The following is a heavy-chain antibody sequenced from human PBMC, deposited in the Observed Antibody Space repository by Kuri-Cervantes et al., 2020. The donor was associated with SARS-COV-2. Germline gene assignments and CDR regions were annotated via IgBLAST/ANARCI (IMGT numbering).Heavy chain of an antibody. CDR2: ISSSSSYI. CDR1: GFTFSSYS. V-gene: IGHV3-21*04. Sequence: GGSLRLSCAASGFTFSSYSMNWVRQAPGKGLEWVSSISSSSSYIYYADSVKGRFTISRDNSKNTVFLQMSNLRAEDTAVYYCAREQEHDHLVGRQGGNYYYGLDVWGQGTTVTVSS. CDR3: AREQEHDHLVGRQGGNYYYGLDV. J-gene: IGHJ6*02. D-gene: IGHD3-10*01.